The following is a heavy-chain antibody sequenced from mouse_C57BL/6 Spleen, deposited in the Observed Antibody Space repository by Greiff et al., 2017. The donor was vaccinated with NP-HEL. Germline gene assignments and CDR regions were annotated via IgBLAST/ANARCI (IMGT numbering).Heavy chain of an antibody. CDR2: ILPGSGST. CDR3: ARGGYGSSYGWYFDV. J-gene: IGHJ1*03. Sequence: QVQLKQSGAELMKPGASVKLSCKATGYTFTGYWIEWVKQRPGHGLEWIGEILPGSGSTNYNEKFKGKATFTADTSSNTAYMQLSSLTTEDSAIYYCARGGYGSSYGWYFDVWGTGTTVTVSS. V-gene: IGHV1-9*01. CDR1: GYTFTGYW. D-gene: IGHD1-1*01.